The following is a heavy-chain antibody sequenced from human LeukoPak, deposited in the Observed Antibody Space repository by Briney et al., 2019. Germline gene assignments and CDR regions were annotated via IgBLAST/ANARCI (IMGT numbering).Heavy chain of an antibody. J-gene: IGHJ4*02. CDR3: ARLVQMPQGYFDH. V-gene: IGHV5-51*01. Sequence: GESLKISCEASGDSFSSYWIAWVRQKPGKGLEWMGIIFPGDSDTRYSPSFQGQVTISDDKSINTAYLQWSSLKASDAAMYYCARLVQMPQGYFDHWGQGTLVTVSS. D-gene: IGHD5-24*01. CDR2: IFPGDSDT. CDR1: GDSFSSYW.